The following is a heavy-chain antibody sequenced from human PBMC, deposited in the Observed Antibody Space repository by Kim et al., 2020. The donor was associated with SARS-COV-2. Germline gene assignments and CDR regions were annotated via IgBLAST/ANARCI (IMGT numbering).Heavy chain of an antibody. D-gene: IGHD6-13*01. CDR1: GFTFSDYY. CDR2: ISSSIDYT. CDR3: ARVSLGSSSWYYFDY. Sequence: GGSRRLSCAASGFTFSDYYMSWIRQAPGKGLEWVSYISSSIDYTNYADSMKGRFTISRDNAKNSLYLQMNSLRADDTAVYYCARVSLGSSSWYYFDYWGPGTLVTVSS. V-gene: IGHV3-11*05. J-gene: IGHJ4*02.